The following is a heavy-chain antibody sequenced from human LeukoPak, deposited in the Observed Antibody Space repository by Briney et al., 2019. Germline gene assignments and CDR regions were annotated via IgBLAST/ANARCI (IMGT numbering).Heavy chain of an antibody. V-gene: IGHV1-2*02. CDR2: INPNSGGT. CDR3: ARDPRGYSSGWYSGTFDI. CDR1: GYTFTGYY. D-gene: IGHD6-19*01. Sequence: ASVKVSCKASGYTFTGYYMHWVRQAPGQGLEWMGWINPNSGGTNYAQKFQDRVTMTRDTSISTAYMELSRLRSDDTAVYYCARDPRGYSSGWYSGTFDIWGQGTMVTVSS. J-gene: IGHJ3*02.